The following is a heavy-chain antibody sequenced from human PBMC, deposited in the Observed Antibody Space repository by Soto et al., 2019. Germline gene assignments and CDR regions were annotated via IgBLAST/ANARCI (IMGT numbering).Heavy chain of an antibody. CDR3: AGRYCPNGVCYTNFYYYMEI. CDR1: GFSFSTYA. D-gene: IGHD2-8*01. CDR2: ITPSGGNT. J-gene: IGHJ6*03. Sequence: EVQLLESGGGLVQPGGSLRLSCAASGFSFSTYAMTWVRQAPGKGLEWVSTITPSGGNTYYADSVKVRFTITRDNSENTLFLHMNSLRAEDTAVYYCAGRYCPNGVCYTNFYYYMEIWGEGTSVTVSS. V-gene: IGHV3-23*01.